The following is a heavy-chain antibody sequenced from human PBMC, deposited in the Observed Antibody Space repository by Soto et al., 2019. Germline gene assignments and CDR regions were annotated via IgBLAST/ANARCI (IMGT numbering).Heavy chain of an antibody. Sequence: GASVKVSCKASGYTFTSYAMHWVRQAPGQRLEWMGWINAGNGNTKYSQKFQGRVTITRDTSASTAYMELSSLRSEDTAVYYCARGGGWYVWFDPWGQGTLVTVPS. V-gene: IGHV1-3*01. CDR3: ARGGGWYVWFDP. CDR2: INAGNGNT. D-gene: IGHD6-19*01. J-gene: IGHJ5*02. CDR1: GYTFTSYA.